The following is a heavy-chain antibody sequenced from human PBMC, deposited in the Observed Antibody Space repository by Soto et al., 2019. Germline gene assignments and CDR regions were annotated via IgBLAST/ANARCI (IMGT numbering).Heavy chain of an antibody. J-gene: IGHJ5*02. CDR1: GYNFMRYG. V-gene: IGHV1-18*04. CDR3: ARLISGGYSDWFDP. Sequence: QVQLVQSGAEVKKPGASVKVSCKASGYNFMRYGFTWVRQAPGQGLEWMGWINVDNGETKYPQKIQGRVTMTTDTSTSTVYMELRSLSSDDTAVYYCARLISGGYSDWFDPWCHGTLVTVSS. CDR2: INVDNGET. D-gene: IGHD1-26*01.